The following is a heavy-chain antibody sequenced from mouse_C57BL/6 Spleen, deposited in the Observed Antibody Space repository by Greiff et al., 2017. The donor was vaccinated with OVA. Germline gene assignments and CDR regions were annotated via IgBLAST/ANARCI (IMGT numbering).Heavy chain of an antibody. CDR3: AREGSYYGSSHWYFDV. Sequence: VKLQESGPELVKPGASVKISCKASGYAFSSSWMNWVKQRPGTGLEWIGRIYPGDGDTNYNGKFKGKATLTADKSSSTAYMQLSSLTSEDSAVYFCAREGSYYGSSHWYFDVWGTGTTVTVSS. CDR1: GYAFSSSW. V-gene: IGHV1-82*01. D-gene: IGHD1-1*01. CDR2: IYPGDGDT. J-gene: IGHJ1*03.